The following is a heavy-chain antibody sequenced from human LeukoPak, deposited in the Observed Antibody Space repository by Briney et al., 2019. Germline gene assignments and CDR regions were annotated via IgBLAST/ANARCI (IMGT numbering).Heavy chain of an antibody. Sequence: GGSLRFSCAASGFTFSSYAMSWVRQAPGKGLEWVSAISGSGGSTYYADSVKGRFTISRDNSKNTLYLQMNSLRAEDTAVYYCAKDPIEYSSSRGVYFDYWGQGTLVTVSS. CDR3: AKDPIEYSSSRGVYFDY. D-gene: IGHD6-6*01. V-gene: IGHV3-23*01. CDR1: GFTFSSYA. CDR2: ISGSGGST. J-gene: IGHJ4*02.